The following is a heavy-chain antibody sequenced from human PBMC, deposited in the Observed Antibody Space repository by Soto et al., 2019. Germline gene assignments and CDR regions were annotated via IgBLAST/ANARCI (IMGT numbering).Heavy chain of an antibody. CDR3: ARDWSVQQPSFDAFDI. J-gene: IGHJ3*02. CDR1: GFTFSSYS. D-gene: IGHD6-13*01. Sequence: PGGSLRLSCAAPGFTFSSYSMNWVRQAPGKGLEWVSSISSSSSYIYYADSVKGRFTISRDNAKNSLYLQMNSLRAEDTAVYYCARDWSVQQPSFDAFDIWGQGTMVTVSS. CDR2: ISSSSSYI. V-gene: IGHV3-21*01.